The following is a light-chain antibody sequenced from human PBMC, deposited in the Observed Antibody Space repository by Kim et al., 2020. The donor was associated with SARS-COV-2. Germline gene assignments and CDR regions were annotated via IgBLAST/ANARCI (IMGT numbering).Light chain of an antibody. J-gene: IGLJ1*01. CDR1: VLAKKY. V-gene: IGLV3-27*01. Sequence: SSELTQPSSVSVSPGQTARITCSGDVLAKKYARWFQQKPGQAPELVIYKDSERPSGIPERFSGSSSGTTVTLTISGAQVEDEADYYCYSAADNNNV. CDR2: KDS. CDR3: YSAADNNNV.